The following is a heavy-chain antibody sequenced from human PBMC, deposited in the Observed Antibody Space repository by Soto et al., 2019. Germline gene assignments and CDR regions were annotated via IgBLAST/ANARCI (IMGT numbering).Heavy chain of an antibody. CDR3: ARDGDVNTGFGKDY. D-gene: IGHD3-16*01. CDR2: IWHDGGNK. J-gene: IGHJ4*02. Sequence: GGSLRLSCAASGFTFSSYGMHWVRQAPGKGLEWVAFIWHDGGNKFYAESVKGRLTISRDNSKNTLYLQMTSLSAEDTAMYYCARDGDVNTGFGKDYWGQGTLVTVSS. CDR1: GFTFSSYG. V-gene: IGHV3-33*01.